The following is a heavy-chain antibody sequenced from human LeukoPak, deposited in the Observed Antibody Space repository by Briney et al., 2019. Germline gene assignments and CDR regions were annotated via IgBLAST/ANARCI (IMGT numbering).Heavy chain of an antibody. CDR2: ISGSGGST. CDR3: AKGIRGWLQSFDY. Sequence: PGGSLRLSCAASGFTFGSYAMSWVRQAPGKGLEWVSAISGSGGSTYYADSVKGRFTISRDNSKNTLYLQMNSLRAEDTAVYYCAKGIRGWLQSFDYWGQGTLVTVSS. J-gene: IGHJ4*02. CDR1: GFTFGSYA. D-gene: IGHD5-24*01. V-gene: IGHV3-23*01.